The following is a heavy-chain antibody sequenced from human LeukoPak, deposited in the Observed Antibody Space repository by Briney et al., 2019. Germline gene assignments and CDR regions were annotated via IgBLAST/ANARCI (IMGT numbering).Heavy chain of an antibody. CDR2: IIPLLGIA. CDR1: GGTFSSCT. V-gene: IGHV1-69*02. CDR3: ASSFLGYCSSTSCYTFDYYGMDV. D-gene: IGHD2-2*02. Sequence: ASVKVSCKASGGTFSSCTISCVRQAPGQGLEWMGRIIPLLGIANYAQKFQGRVTITADKSTSTAYMELSSLRSEDTAVYYCASSFLGYCSSTSCYTFDYYGMDVWGQGTTVTVSS. J-gene: IGHJ6*02.